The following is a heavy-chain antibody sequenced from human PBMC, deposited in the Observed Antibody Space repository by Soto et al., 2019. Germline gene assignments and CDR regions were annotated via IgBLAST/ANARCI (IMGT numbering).Heavy chain of an antibody. Sequence: QVQLQESGPGLVKPSQTLSLTCTVSGGSISSGGYYWNWIRQHPGKGLEWIGYISYTGSTYYNPSLKGRVTISVDTSKNQFSLKLSSVTAADTAVYYCARGIGYSYGQPSECDYWGQGTLVTVSS. J-gene: IGHJ4*02. CDR3: ARGIGYSYGQPSECDY. CDR1: GGSISSGGYY. D-gene: IGHD5-18*01. V-gene: IGHV4-31*03. CDR2: ISYTGST.